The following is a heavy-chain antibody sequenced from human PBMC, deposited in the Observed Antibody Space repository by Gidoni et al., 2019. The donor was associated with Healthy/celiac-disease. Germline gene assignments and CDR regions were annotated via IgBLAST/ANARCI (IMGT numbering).Heavy chain of an antibody. CDR1: GFPFSSYG. J-gene: IGHJ4*02. D-gene: IGHD5-12*01. Sequence: QVQLVESGGGVVQPWRSLRLSCAASGFPFSSYGMHWVRQAPGKGVEWVAVISYDGSNKYYADSVKGRFTISRDNSKNTLYLQMNSLRAEDTAVYYCAKDLRYSGKGYFDYWGQGTLVTVSS. CDR3: AKDLRYSGKGYFDY. V-gene: IGHV3-30*18. CDR2: ISYDGSNK.